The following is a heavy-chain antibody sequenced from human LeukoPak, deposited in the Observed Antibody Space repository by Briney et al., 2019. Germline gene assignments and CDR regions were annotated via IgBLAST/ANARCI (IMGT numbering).Heavy chain of an antibody. CDR1: RFTFSNYA. CDR3: AELGITMIGGV. V-gene: IGHV3-21*01. Sequence: GGSLRLSCAASRFTFSNYAMSWVRQAPGKGLEWVSSISSSSSYKYYADSVKGRFTISRDNAKNSLYLQMNSLRAEDTAVYYCAELGITMIGGVWGKGTTVTISS. J-gene: IGHJ6*04. CDR2: ISSSSSYK. D-gene: IGHD3-10*02.